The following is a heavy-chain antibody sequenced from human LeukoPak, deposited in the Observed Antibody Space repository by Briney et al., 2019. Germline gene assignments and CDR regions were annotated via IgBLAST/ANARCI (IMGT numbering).Heavy chain of an antibody. CDR1: GFSFSSYT. Sequence: GGSLRLSCSASGFSFSSYTMNWVHQAPGKGLEWISIISSSSSYIYYADSVKGRFTISRDNAKNALSLQMNSLRVEDTAVYYCARDGRGGGDCYASWGQGTLVTVSS. CDR2: ISSSSSYI. V-gene: IGHV3-21*01. CDR3: ARDGRGGGDCYAS. J-gene: IGHJ4*02. D-gene: IGHD2-21*02.